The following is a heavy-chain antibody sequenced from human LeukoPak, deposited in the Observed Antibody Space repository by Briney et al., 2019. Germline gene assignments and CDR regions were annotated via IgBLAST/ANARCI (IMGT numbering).Heavy chain of an antibody. D-gene: IGHD3-22*01. Sequence: PSETLSLTCAVYGGSFSGYYWSWIRQPPGKGLEWIGEINHSGSTNYNPSLKSRVTISVDTSKNQFSLKLCSVTAADTAVYYCARDYYDSSGFAGADAFDIWGQGTMVTVSS. V-gene: IGHV4-34*01. CDR3: ARDYYDSSGFAGADAFDI. J-gene: IGHJ3*02. CDR2: INHSGST. CDR1: GGSFSGYY.